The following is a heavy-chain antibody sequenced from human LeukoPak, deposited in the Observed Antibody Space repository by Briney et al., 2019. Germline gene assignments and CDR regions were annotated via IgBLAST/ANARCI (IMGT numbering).Heavy chain of an antibody. Sequence: PGGSLRLSCAASGFTVSSNYMSWVRQAPGKGLEWVSVIYSGGSTYYADSVKGRFTISRDNSKNTLYLQMNSLRAEDTAVYYCAKDPHPSDIVVVPAARSWGQGTLVTVSS. CDR2: IYSGGST. CDR3: AKDPHPSDIVVVPAARS. V-gene: IGHV3-53*01. J-gene: IGHJ4*02. D-gene: IGHD2-2*01. CDR1: GFTVSSNY.